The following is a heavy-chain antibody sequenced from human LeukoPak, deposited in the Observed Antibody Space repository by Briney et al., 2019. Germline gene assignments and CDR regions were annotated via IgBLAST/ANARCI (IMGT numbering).Heavy chain of an antibody. CDR3: VRDSEGYSYGTNWFDP. J-gene: IGHJ5*02. D-gene: IGHD5-18*01. V-gene: IGHV1-69*13. Sequence: SVKVSCKASGGTFSSYAISWVRQAPGQGLEWMGGIIPIFGTANYAQKFQGRVTITADESTSTAYMELSSLRSEDTAVYYCVRDSEGYSYGTNWFDPWGQGTLVTVSS. CDR2: IIPIFGTA. CDR1: GGTFSSYA.